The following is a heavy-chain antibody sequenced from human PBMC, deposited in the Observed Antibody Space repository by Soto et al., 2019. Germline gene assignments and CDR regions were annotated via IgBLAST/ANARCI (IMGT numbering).Heavy chain of an antibody. CDR1: GFIFTNYW. J-gene: IGHJ6*02. V-gene: IGHV5-51*01. D-gene: IGHD3-10*01. Sequence: GESLKISCKGSGFIFTNYWIGWVRQMPGKGLEWMEIIYPADSNVRYSPSFQGQVTTSVDKSISTAYLQWTSLKASDTAIYYCARQYYYGSVVNYYYYGMDVWGQGTTVTVSS. CDR2: IYPADSNV. CDR3: ARQYYYGSVVNYYYYGMDV.